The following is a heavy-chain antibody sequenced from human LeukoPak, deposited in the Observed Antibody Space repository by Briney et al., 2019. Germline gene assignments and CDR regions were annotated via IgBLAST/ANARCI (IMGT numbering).Heavy chain of an antibody. D-gene: IGHD3/OR15-3a*01. CDR1: GFTFSDYY. CDR2: INSDGSST. Sequence: GGSLRLSCAASGFTFSDYYMSWIRQAPGKGLVWVSRINSDGSSTNYADSVKGRFTISRDNAKNTLFLQMNSLRAEDTAVYYCTRDWTARSNAFDIWGQGTMVTVSS. V-gene: IGHV3-74*01. J-gene: IGHJ3*02. CDR3: TRDWTARSNAFDI.